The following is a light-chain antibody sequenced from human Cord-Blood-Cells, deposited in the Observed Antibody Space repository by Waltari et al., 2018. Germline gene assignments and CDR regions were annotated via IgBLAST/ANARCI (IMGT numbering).Light chain of an antibody. CDR3: CSYAGSFHVV. CDR1: SSDVGGYNY. Sequence: QSALTQPRSVSGSPGQSVTISCTGTSSDVGGYNYVSWYQQHPGKAPKLMIYDVSKRPPGVPDGFSGSKSGNTASLTISGLQAEDEADYYCCSYAGSFHVVFGGGTKLTVL. CDR2: DVS. J-gene: IGLJ2*01. V-gene: IGLV2-11*01.